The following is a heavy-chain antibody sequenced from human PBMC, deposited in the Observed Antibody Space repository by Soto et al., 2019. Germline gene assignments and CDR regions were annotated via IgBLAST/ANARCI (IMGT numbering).Heavy chain of an antibody. J-gene: IGHJ4*02. D-gene: IGHD3-16*01. CDR2: VHSSGGT. CDR3: ARLRGGCPADF. V-gene: IGHV4-38-2*01. CDR1: GYSIRSGYF. Sequence: PSETLSLTCAVSGYSIRSGYFWGWIRQPPGKGLEWIGSVHSSGGTYYNSSLNGRVTISIDTSNNHFSLNLISVTAADTAVYFCARLRGGCPADFWGQGTLVTVSS.